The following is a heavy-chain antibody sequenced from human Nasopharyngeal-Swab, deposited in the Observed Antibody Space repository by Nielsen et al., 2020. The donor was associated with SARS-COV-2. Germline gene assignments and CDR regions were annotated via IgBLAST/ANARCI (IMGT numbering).Heavy chain of an antibody. Sequence: SETLSLTCTVSGGSISSGSYYWSWIRQPAGKGLEWIGRIYTSGSTNYNPSLKSPVTISVDTSKNQFSLKLSSVTAADTAVYYCARGRMWHWYFDLWGRGTLVTVSS. CDR1: GGSISSGSYY. D-gene: IGHD2-21*01. V-gene: IGHV4-61*02. J-gene: IGHJ2*01. CDR3: ARGRMWHWYFDL. CDR2: IYTSGST.